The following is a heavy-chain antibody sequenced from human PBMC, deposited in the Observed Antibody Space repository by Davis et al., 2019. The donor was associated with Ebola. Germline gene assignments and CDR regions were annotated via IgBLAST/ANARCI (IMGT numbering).Heavy chain of an antibody. V-gene: IGHV4-34*01. J-gene: IGHJ5*02. CDR2: INHSGST. CDR3: ARGPHHQGVDP. Sequence: SETLSLTCAVYGGSFSGYYWSWIRQPPGKGLEWIGEINHSGSTNYNPSLKSRVTISVDTSKNQFPLKLSSVTAADTAVYYCARGPHHQGVDPWGQGTLVTVSS. D-gene: IGHD1-26*01. CDR1: GGSFSGYY.